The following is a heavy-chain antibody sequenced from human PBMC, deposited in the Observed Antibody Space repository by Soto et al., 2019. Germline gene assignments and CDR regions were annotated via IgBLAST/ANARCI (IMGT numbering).Heavy chain of an antibody. Sequence: QDQLVQSGAEVKKPGASVKVSCKASGYTFNNYGISWVRQAPGQGLEWMGWISAYNGNRNYAQKFQGRVSMTTEPSTSTAYMELRSLRSDDTAVYYGARGASHYYYYYGMDVWGQGTTVTVSS. V-gene: IGHV1-18*01. CDR3: ARGASHYYYYYGMDV. CDR1: GYTFNNYG. J-gene: IGHJ6*02. CDR2: ISAYNGNR.